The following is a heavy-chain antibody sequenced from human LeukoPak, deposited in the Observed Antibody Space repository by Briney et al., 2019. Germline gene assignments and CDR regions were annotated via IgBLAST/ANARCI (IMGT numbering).Heavy chain of an antibody. CDR1: GFTFSSYA. D-gene: IGHD3-10*01. Sequence: GGSLRLSCAASGFTFSSYAMSWVRQAPGKGLEWVSSISGSDGSTYYADSVKGRFTFSRDNSKNTLYLQMNSLRAEDTAVYYCAYMRGLYYGIDYWGQGTLVTVSS. CDR2: ISGSDGST. CDR3: AYMRGLYYGIDY. V-gene: IGHV3-23*01. J-gene: IGHJ4*02.